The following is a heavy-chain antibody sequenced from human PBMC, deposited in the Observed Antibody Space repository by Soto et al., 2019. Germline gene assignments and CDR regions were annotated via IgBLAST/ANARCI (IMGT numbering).Heavy chain of an antibody. CDR3: ARDGRGNYYYYYGMDV. V-gene: IGHV3-33*01. D-gene: IGHD1-26*01. Sequence: GGSLRLSCAASGFTFSSYGMHWVRQAPGKGLEWVAVIWYDGSNKYYADSVKGRFTISRDNSKNTLYLQMNSLRAEDTAAYYCARDGRGNYYYYYGMDVWGQGTTVTVSS. CDR1: GFTFSSYG. J-gene: IGHJ6*02. CDR2: IWYDGSNK.